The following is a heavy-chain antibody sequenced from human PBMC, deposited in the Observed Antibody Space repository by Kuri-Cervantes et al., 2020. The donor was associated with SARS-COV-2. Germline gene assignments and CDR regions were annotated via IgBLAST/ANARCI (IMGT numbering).Heavy chain of an antibody. CDR2: IYYSGSS. J-gene: IGHJ4*02. D-gene: IGHD2-2*01. CDR3: ARLTPYCSSTSCFSFDY. V-gene: IGHV4-59*05. Sequence: SETLSLTCTVSGGPISSHYWSWIRQPPGKGLEWIGSIYYSGSSYYNPSLKSRVTITVDTSKNQFSLKLSSVTAADTAVYYCARLTPYCSSTSCFSFDYWGQGTLVTVSS. CDR1: GGPISSHY.